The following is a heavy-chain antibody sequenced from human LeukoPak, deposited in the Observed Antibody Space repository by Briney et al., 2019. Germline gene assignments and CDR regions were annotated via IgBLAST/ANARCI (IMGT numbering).Heavy chain of an antibody. CDR2: INHSGST. Sequence: SETLSLTCAVYGGSFSGYYWSWIRQPPGKGLEWIGEINHSGSTNYNPSLKSSVTISVDTSKNQFSLKLSSVTAADTAVYYCAGLGAVVPAANRDVWGKGTTVTVSS. D-gene: IGHD2-2*01. CDR1: GGSFSGYY. V-gene: IGHV4-34*01. J-gene: IGHJ6*04. CDR3: AGLGAVVPAANRDV.